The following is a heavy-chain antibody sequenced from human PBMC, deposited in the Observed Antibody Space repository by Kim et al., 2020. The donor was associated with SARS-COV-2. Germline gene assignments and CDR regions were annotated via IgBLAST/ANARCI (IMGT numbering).Heavy chain of an antibody. CDR1: GFTFSSYS. CDR3: GRDRRGSENYNDF. CDR2: ISGGSKTI. V-gene: IGHV3-48*01. D-gene: IGHD3-10*01. Sequence: GGSLRLSCAASGFTFSSYSMTWVRQAPGKGLEYVSYISGGSKTIYYAESVKGRFTVSRDNAKNSLYLQMSSLRGEDTAVYYCGRDRRGSENYNDFSGQGTLVTVSS. J-gene: IGHJ4*02.